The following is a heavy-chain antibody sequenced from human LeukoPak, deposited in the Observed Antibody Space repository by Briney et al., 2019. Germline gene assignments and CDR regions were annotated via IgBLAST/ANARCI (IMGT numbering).Heavy chain of an antibody. V-gene: IGHV5-51*01. D-gene: IGHD3-10*01. CDR3: VRGEVAMLRGAPAPFDY. CDR2: IYPGDSDT. J-gene: IGHJ4*02. Sequence: GESLGISCKASGYAFAIYWIGWVRQTPGKGLEWMGVIYPGDSDTRYNPSFRGQVTISADKSISTAYLQWSSLKASDSGMYYCVRGEVAMLRGAPAPFDYWGQGSLITVSS. CDR1: GYAFAIYW.